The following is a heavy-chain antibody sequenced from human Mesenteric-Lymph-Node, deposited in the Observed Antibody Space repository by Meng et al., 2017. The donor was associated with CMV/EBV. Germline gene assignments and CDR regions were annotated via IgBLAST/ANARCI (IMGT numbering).Heavy chain of an antibody. V-gene: IGHV3-48*04. D-gene: IGHD3-22*01. CDR3: ARTFYYFDSSGFYEYFDY. CDR2: ISRSGSTI. Sequence: GESLKISCEVSGFTFSTCSMNWVRQAPGKGLEWVSYISRSGSTIHYADSVKGRFTISRDNAKNSLYLQMNSLRAEDTAVYFCARTFYYFDSSGFYEYFDYWGQGTLVTVSS. J-gene: IGHJ4*02. CDR1: GFTFSTCS.